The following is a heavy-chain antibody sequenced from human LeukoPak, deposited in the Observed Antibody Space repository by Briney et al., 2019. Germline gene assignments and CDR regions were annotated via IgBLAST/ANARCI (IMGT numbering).Heavy chain of an antibody. CDR1: GFTFSSYS. V-gene: IGHV3-48*01. J-gene: IGHJ6*03. CDR3: ARGYCSSTSCLFYYYYYMDV. CDR2: ISSSSSTI. Sequence: GGSLRLSCAASGFTFSSYSMNWVRQAPGKGLEWVSYISSSSSTIYYADSVKGRFTISRDNAKNSLYLQMNSLRAEDTAVYYCARGYCSSTSCLFYYYYYMDVWGKGTTVTVSS. D-gene: IGHD2-2*01.